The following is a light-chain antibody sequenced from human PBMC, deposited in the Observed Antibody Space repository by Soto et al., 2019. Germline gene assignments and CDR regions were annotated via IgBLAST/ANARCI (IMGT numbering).Light chain of an antibody. CDR1: SSDVGAYKY. Sequence: QSALTQPASVSGSPGQSITISCTGTSSDVGAYKYVSWYQQHPGKAPKLMIYDVSSRPSGVSNRFSGSKSGNTASLIISGLQAEDEADYYCISYTRSDTYVFGPGTKLTVL. CDR2: DVS. J-gene: IGLJ1*01. CDR3: ISYTRSDTYV. V-gene: IGLV2-14*01.